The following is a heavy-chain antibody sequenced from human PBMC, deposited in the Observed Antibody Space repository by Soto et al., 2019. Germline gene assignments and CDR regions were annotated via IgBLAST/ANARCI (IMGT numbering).Heavy chain of an antibody. CDR2: INQDGGVT. CDR1: GFTFISSF. Sequence: LRLSCVASGFTFISSFMGWIRQAPGEGLEWVANINQDGGVTYYVDSVEGRFTISRDNTKDSLYLQMNSLRGEDTAIYYCARYYRGSGRYFFDYWGQGTLVTVSS. V-gene: IGHV3-7*03. D-gene: IGHD6-19*01. J-gene: IGHJ4*02. CDR3: ARYYRGSGRYFFDY.